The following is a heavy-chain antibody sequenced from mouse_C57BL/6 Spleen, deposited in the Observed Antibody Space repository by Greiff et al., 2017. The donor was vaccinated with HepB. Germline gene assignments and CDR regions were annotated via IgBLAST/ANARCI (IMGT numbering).Heavy chain of an antibody. D-gene: IGHD1-1*01. CDR3: ARPEYYGSSWYFDV. CDR1: GFTFSDYG. CDR2: ISSGSSTI. Sequence: EVHLVESGGGLVKPGGSLKLSCAASGFTFSDYGMHWVRQAPEKGLEWVAYISSGSSTIYYADTVKGRFTISRDNAKNTLFLQMTSLRSEDTAMYYGARPEYYGSSWYFDVWGTGTTVTVSS. J-gene: IGHJ1*03. V-gene: IGHV5-17*01.